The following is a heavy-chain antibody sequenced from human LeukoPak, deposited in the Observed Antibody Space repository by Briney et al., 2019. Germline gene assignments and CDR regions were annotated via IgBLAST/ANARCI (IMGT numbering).Heavy chain of an antibody. CDR2: MNPNSGNT. V-gene: IGHV1-8*01. CDR1: GYTFTSYD. D-gene: IGHD2-2*01. Sequence: ASVKVSCKASGYTFTSYDINWVRQATGQGLEWMGWMNPNSGNTGYAQKFQGRVTMTRNTSISTAYMELSRLRSDDTAVYYCATDCSSTSCYLYWGQGTLVTVSS. CDR3: ATDCSSTSCYLY. J-gene: IGHJ4*02.